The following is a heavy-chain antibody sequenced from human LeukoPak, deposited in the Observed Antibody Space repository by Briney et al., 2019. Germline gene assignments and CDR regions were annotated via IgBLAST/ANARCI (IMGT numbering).Heavy chain of an antibody. CDR2: IYYSGST. CDR1: GGSISTYY. CDR3: ARLIAVADTYRGHFDY. D-gene: IGHD6-19*01. J-gene: IGHJ4*02. V-gene: IGHV4-59*08. Sequence: SETLSLTCTISGGSISTYYWCWIRQPPGKGLEWIGYIYYSGSTNYNPSLMSRLTISVDTSKNQFSLKLSSVTAADTAVYYCARLIAVADTYRGHFDYWGQGALVTVSS.